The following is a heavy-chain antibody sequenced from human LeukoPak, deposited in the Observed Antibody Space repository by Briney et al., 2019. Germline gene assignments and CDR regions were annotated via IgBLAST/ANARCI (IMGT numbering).Heavy chain of an antibody. CDR3: ARDRHWTNDWVFDY. CDR1: GVSISPYY. J-gene: IGHJ4*02. V-gene: IGHV4-59*01. D-gene: IGHD1/OR15-1a*01. Sequence: SETLSLTCTVSGVSISPYYWSWIRQPPGKGLEWIGYIYYSGSTDYNPFLKRRVTISLDKSKNQFSLKLSSVTAADTAVYYCARDRHWTNDWVFDYWGQGTLVTVSS. CDR2: IYYSGST.